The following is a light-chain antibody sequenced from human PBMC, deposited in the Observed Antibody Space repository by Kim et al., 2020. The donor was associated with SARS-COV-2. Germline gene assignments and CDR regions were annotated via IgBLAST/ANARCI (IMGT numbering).Light chain of an antibody. CDR2: AAS. V-gene: IGKV1-39*01. CDR1: QNINTY. J-gene: IGKJ3*01. Sequence: ASVGDRVSITCRASQNINTYLNWYQQKSGEAPKLLIYAASTLQSGVPSRFSGSGSGTDFTLTINSLQSEDFATYYCQQTSTAPTTFGPGTKVDIK. CDR3: QQTSTAPTT.